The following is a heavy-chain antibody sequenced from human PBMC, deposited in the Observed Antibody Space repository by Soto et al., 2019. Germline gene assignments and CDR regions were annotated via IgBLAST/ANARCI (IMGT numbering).Heavy chain of an antibody. D-gene: IGHD2-21*02. CDR1: GGTFSSYT. CDR3: AREVCGGDCYTTIDDAFDI. V-gene: IGHV1-69*08. CDR2: IIPILGIA. J-gene: IGHJ3*02. Sequence: QVQLVQSVAEVKKPGSSVKVSCKASGGTFSSYTISWVRQAPGQGLEWMGRIIPILGIANYAQKFQGRVTITADKSTSTAYMELSSLRSEETAVYYCAREVCGGDCYTTIDDAFDIWGQGTMFTVSS.